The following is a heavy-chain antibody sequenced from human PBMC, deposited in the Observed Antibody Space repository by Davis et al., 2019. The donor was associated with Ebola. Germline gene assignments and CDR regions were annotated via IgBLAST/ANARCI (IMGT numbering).Heavy chain of an antibody. V-gene: IGHV4-39*01. CDR1: GGSISSSNYY. CDR2: IYYDGST. Sequence: SETLSLTCTVSGGSISSSNYYWGWIRQSPGKGLEWIGSIYYDGSTYYNPSLKSRLTISVDTSKNHFSLKLSSVTAADTAVYYCARHDRQGAVVSPRWYFDLWGRGTLVTVSS. D-gene: IGHD2-2*01. CDR3: ARHDRQGAVVSPRWYFDL. J-gene: IGHJ2*01.